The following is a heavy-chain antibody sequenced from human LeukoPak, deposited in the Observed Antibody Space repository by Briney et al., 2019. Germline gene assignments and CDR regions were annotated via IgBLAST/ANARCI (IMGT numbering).Heavy chain of an antibody. CDR3: VRGPYGSGISNWFDP. D-gene: IGHD3-10*01. CDR2: INHSGST. V-gene: IGHV4-34*01. Sequence: SETLSLTCAVYGGSFSGYYWSWIRKPPGKGLKWIGKINHSGSTNYNPSLKSRVTISVDTSKNQFSLKLTSVTAADTAVYYCVRGPYGSGISNWFDPWGQGTQVVVSS. J-gene: IGHJ5*02. CDR1: GGSFSGYY.